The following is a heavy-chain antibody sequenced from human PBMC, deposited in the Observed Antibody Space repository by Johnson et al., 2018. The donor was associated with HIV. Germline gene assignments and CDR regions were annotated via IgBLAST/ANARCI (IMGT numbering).Heavy chain of an antibody. D-gene: IGHD3-16*01. V-gene: IGHV3-7*01. CDR2: IKQDGSEK. CDR3: AKTGGGAALDS. J-gene: IGHJ3*02. Sequence: VQLVESGGGLVQPGGSLRLSCAVSGFTFSTYWMSWVRQVPGKGLEWVANIKQDGSEKYYVDSVKGRFTISRDNSKNTLYLQMNSLRVDDTAVYYCAKTGGGAALDSWGQGTMVTVSS. CDR1: GFTFSTYW.